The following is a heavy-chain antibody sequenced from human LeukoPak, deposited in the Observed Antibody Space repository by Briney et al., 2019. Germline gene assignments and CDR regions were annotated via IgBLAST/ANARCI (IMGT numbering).Heavy chain of an antibody. J-gene: IGHJ4*02. D-gene: IGHD3-3*01. V-gene: IGHV1-2*02. CDR3: ARSYYDFWSGYKHPIDY. CDR2: INPNSGGT. Sequence: GASVKVSCKASGYTFTGYYMHWVRQAPGQGLEWMGWINPNSGGTNYAQKFQGRVTMTRDTSISTAYMELSRLRSDDTAVYYCARSYYDFWSGYKHPIDYWGQGTLVTVSS. CDR1: GYTFTGYY.